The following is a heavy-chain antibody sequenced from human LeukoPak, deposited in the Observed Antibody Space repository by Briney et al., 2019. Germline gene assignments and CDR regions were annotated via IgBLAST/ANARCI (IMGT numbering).Heavy chain of an antibody. J-gene: IGHJ5*02. CDR1: GFTFSSSA. Sequence: GGSLRLSCAASGFTFSSSAMSWVRQAPGKGLEWVSAISNNGGYTYYADSVQGRFTISRDNSKSTLCLQMNSLRAEDTAVYYCATGRGYSYGSRPGWFDPWGQGTLVTVSS. V-gene: IGHV3-23*01. CDR3: ATGRGYSYGSRPGWFDP. D-gene: IGHD5-18*01. CDR2: ISNNGGYT.